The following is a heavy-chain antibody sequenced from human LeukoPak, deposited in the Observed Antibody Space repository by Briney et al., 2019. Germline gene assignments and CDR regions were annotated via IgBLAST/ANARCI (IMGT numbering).Heavy chain of an antibody. Sequence: PSETLSLTCTVSGGSISSSSYYWGWIRQPPGKGLEWIGSIYYSGSTYYNPSLKSRVTISVDTSKNQFSLKLSSVTAADTAVYYCARHIYYGDYVDGGDYWGQGTLVTVSS. CDR1: GGSISSSSYY. V-gene: IGHV4-39*01. J-gene: IGHJ4*02. D-gene: IGHD4-17*01. CDR3: ARHIYYGDYVDGGDY. CDR2: IYYSGST.